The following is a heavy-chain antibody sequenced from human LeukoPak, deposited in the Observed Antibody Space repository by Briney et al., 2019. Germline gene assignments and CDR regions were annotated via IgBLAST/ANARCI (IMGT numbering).Heavy chain of an antibody. CDR1: GFSLSTSGVG. D-gene: IGHD2-15*01. J-gene: IGHJ4*02. Sequence: SGPTLAKPTQTLTLTCTFSGFSLSTSGVGVGWIRQPPGKALEWLAPIYWDDDKRYSPSLKSRLTITKDTSKNQVVLTMTNMDPVDTATYYCAHRGPGGWSNHFDYWGQGTLVTVSS. CDR2: IYWDDDK. V-gene: IGHV2-5*02. CDR3: AHRGPGGWSNHFDY.